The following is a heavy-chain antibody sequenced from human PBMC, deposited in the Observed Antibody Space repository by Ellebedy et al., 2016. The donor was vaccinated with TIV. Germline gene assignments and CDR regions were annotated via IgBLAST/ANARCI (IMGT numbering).Heavy chain of an antibody. V-gene: IGHV3-23*01. CDR2: IVGSGA. D-gene: IGHD1-1*01. CDR3: AKGPTRGTRTY. CDR1: GFTFSPYA. Sequence: GESLKISCAASGFTFSPYAMSWVRQAPGKGLEWVSGIVGSGAQKYADSVKGRFTISRDNSENTLYLQMNSLRTEDTAVYYCAKGPTRGTRTYWGQGTLVTV. J-gene: IGHJ4*02.